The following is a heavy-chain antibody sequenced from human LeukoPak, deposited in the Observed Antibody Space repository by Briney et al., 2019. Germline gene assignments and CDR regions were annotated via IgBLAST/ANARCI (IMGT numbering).Heavy chain of an antibody. CDR3: ARDGHPYSSSWYPQPWVDY. Sequence: ASVKVSCKASGYTFTSYGISWVRQAPGQGLEWMGWISAYNGNTNYAQKLQGRVTMTTDTSTSTAYMELRSLRSDDTAVYYCARDGHPYSSSWYPQPWVDYWGQGTLVTVSS. D-gene: IGHD6-13*01. J-gene: IGHJ4*02. V-gene: IGHV1-18*01. CDR2: ISAYNGNT. CDR1: GYTFTSYG.